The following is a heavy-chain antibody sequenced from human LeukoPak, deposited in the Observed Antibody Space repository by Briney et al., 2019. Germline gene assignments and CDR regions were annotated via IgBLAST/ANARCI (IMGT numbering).Heavy chain of an antibody. V-gene: IGHV4-61*02. CDR1: GGSISSGSYF. J-gene: IGHJ4*02. D-gene: IGHD1-26*01. CDR3: ARSNFPYSGSYHEDY. CDR2: IYTSGST. Sequence: SETLSLTCTVSGGSISSGSYFWSWIRQPAGKGLEWIGRIYTSGSTNYNPSLKSRVTISVDTSKNQFSLKLSSVTAADTAVYYCARSNFPYSGSYHEDYWGQGTLVTVSS.